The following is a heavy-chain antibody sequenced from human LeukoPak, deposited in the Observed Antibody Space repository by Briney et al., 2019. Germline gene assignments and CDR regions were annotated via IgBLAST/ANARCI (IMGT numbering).Heavy chain of an antibody. CDR1: GGSFSGYY. CDR2: INHSGST. J-gene: IGHJ4*02. CDR3: ARGPLECRSSTSCYTWSAKSRQFDY. Sequence: SETLSLTCAVYGGSFSGYYWSWIRQPPGKGLEWIGEINHSGSTNYNPSLKSRVTISVDTSKNQFSLKLSSVTAADTAVYYCARGPLECRSSTSCYTWSAKSRQFDYWGQGTLVTVSS. D-gene: IGHD2-2*02. V-gene: IGHV4-34*01.